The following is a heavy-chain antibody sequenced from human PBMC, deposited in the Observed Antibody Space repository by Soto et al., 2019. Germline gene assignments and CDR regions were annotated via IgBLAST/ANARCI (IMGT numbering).Heavy chain of an antibody. CDR1: GYSFTSYW. CDR3: AAGVRGYSYGYVDY. V-gene: IGHV5-10-1*01. CDR2: IDPSDSYT. J-gene: IGHJ4*02. Sequence: GESLKISCKGSGYSFTSYWTSWVRQMPGKGLEWMGRIDPSDSYTNYSPSFQGHVTISADKSISTAYLQWSSLKASDTAMYYCAAGVRGYSYGYVDYWGQGTLVTVSS. D-gene: IGHD5-18*01.